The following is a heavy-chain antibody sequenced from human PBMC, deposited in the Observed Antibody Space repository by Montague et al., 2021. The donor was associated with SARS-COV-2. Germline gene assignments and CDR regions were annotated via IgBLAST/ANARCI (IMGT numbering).Heavy chain of an antibody. CDR3: AKQALTRYRTRTTCFGADFDV. J-gene: IGHJ3*01. V-gene: IGHV4-59*08. CDR1: GVSISSYY. CDR2: IYYSGST. Sequence: SETLSLTCTVSGVSISSYYWTWIRQPPGKGLEWIGLIYYSGSTNYNPSLKSRVTISVDTSKNQFSLKLSSVTAADTAVYYCAKQALTRYRTRTTCFGADFDVWGKGTMVTVSS. D-gene: IGHD2-2*01.